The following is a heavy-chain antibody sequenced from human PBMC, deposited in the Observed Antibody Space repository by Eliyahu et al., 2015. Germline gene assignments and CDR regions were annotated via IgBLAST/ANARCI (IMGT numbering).Heavy chain of an antibody. V-gene: IGHV4-59*01. D-gene: IGHD3-22*01. CDR1: GGSISSYY. J-gene: IGHJ6*02. CDR3: ARDMIVPHGYYYGMDV. CDR2: IYYXGST. Sequence: PGLVKPSETLSLTCTVSGGSISSYYWSWIRQPPGKGLEWIGYIYYXGSTNYNPSLKSRVTISVDTSKNQFSLKLSSVTAADTAVYYCARDMIVPHGYYYGMDVWGQGTTVTVSS.